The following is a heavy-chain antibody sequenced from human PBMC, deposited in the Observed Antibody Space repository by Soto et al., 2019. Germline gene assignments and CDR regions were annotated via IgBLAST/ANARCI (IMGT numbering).Heavy chain of an antibody. CDR3: AREQRYSSSWYDGRSNYNWFDP. V-gene: IGHV4-30-4*01. CDR1: GGSISSGDYY. D-gene: IGHD6-13*01. J-gene: IGHJ5*02. CDR2: IYYSGST. Sequence: PSETLSLTCTVSGGSISSGDYYWSWIRQPPGKGLEWIGYIYYSGSTYYNPSLKSRVTISVDTSKNQFSLKLSSVTAADTAVYYCAREQRYSSSWYDGRSNYNWFDPWGQGTLVTVSS.